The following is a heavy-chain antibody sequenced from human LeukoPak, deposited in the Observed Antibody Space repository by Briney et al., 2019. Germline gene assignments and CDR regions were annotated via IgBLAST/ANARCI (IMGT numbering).Heavy chain of an antibody. CDR3: ARGQSEVVVPALYYYYMDV. J-gene: IGHJ6*03. D-gene: IGHD2-2*01. CDR1: GGSFSGYY. CDR2: INHSGST. V-gene: IGHV4-34*01. Sequence: PSETLSLTCAVYGGSFSGYYWSWICRPPGEGLEWIGEINHSGSTNYNPSLKSRVTISVDTSKNQFSLKLSSVAAADTAVYYCARGQSEVVVPALYYYYMDVWGKGTTVTVSS.